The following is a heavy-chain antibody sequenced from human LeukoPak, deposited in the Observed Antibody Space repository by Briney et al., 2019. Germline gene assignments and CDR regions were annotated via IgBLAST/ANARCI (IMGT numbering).Heavy chain of an antibody. J-gene: IGHJ6*03. V-gene: IGHV1-46*01. Sequence: ASVKVSCKASGYTFTSYYMHWVRQAPGQGLEWMGIINPSGGSTSYAQKFQGRVTVTRDMSTSTVYMELSSLRSEDTAVYYCARAARITMVRGVPRGYYMDVWGKGTTVTVSS. CDR2: INPSGGST. CDR3: ARAARITMVRGVPRGYYMDV. D-gene: IGHD3-10*01. CDR1: GYTFTSYY.